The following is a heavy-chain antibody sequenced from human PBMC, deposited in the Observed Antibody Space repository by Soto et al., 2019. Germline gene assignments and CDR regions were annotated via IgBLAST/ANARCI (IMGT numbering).Heavy chain of an antibody. V-gene: IGHV4-61*01. J-gene: IGHJ6*02. CDR3: ARDRARLRRDTAMDHRLGGGMDV. CDR1: GGSVSSGSYY. D-gene: IGHD5-18*01. Sequence: SETLSLTWTVSGGSVSSGSYYWGWIRQPPGEGLEWIGYIYYIGSTNHNPSLKSRVTISVDTSNNQFSLKLSSVTAADTAVYYCARDRARLRRDTAMDHRLGGGMDVWGQGTTVTVS. CDR2: IYYIGST.